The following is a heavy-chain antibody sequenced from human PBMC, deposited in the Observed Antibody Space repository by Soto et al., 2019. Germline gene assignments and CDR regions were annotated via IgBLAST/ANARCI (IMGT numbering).Heavy chain of an antibody. J-gene: IGHJ4*02. CDR3: ARGGLSVTPADY. Sequence: EVQLVESGRGLVQPGGSLRLSCAASGFTFSNYWMSWVRQAPGKGLEWVANIKEDGSEKSYVDSAKGRFTISRDNAKNSLYLQMNSLTAEDTAVYFCARGGLSVTPADYWGQGTLVTVSS. CDR2: IKEDGSEK. V-gene: IGHV3-7*01. CDR1: GFTFSNYW. D-gene: IGHD2-15*01.